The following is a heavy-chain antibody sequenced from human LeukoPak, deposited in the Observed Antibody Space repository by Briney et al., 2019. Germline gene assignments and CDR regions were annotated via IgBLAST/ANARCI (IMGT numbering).Heavy chain of an antibody. CDR2: IYPGDSDN. Sequence: GESLKISCTGSGYCISTYWIAWVRPLHAKGMEWMGIIYPGDSDNRYSPAFEGQVIISSDNSISTAYLQWSSLKASDTAMYYCGRREHYDSRGYDGFWLDAWGQGTVV. D-gene: IGHD3-22*01. CDR3: GRREHYDSRGYDGFWLDA. CDR1: GYCISTYW. V-gene: IGHV5-51*01. J-gene: IGHJ5*01.